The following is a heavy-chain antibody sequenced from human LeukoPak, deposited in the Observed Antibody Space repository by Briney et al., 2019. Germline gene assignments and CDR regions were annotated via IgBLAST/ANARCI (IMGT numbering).Heavy chain of an antibody. V-gene: IGHV1-2*02. CDR3: ASGSSFDSSGRGFDY. CDR1: GYTFSGYY. J-gene: IGHJ4*02. D-gene: IGHD3-22*01. CDR2: INPKSGGT. Sequence: ASVKVSCKASGYTFSGYYMHWVRQAPGQGLEWMGWINPKSGGTNYAQKFQGRVTMTRDTSISTAYMELSRLRFDDTAVYYCASGSSFDSSGRGFDYWGQGTLVTVSS.